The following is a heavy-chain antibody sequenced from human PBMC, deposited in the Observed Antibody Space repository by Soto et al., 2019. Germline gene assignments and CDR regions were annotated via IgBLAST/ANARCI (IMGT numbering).Heavy chain of an antibody. V-gene: IGHV4-4*07. Sequence: SETLSLTCRVPGAYISDFSWSWIRQPAGKGLEWIGSITTNGNTQKNPSFKSRVTMSIDTSRNHFSLNLQSATAADTALYNCARETGENWTYEAHWGPGTLVTVSS. CDR3: ARETGENWTYEAH. D-gene: IGHD1-7*01. J-gene: IGHJ1*01. CDR1: GAYISDFS. CDR2: ITTNGNT.